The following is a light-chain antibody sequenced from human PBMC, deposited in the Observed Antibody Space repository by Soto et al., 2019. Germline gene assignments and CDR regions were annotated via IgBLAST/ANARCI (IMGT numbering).Light chain of an antibody. J-gene: IGKJ2*01. V-gene: IGKV3-20*01. Sequence: IVLTQSPGTLSLSPGERVTLSCRASQSVSSSYLAWYQQKPGQAPRLLIYDGYKRATGIPDRFSGSGSGADFTLTISTVEPEDLAVYYCQQYEWTPDTFGQGTKLEIK. CDR1: QSVSSSY. CDR3: QQYEWTPDT. CDR2: DGY.